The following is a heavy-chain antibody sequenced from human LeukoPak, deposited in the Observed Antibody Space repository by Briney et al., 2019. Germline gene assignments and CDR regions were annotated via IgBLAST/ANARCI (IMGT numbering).Heavy chain of an antibody. V-gene: IGHV1-18*01. CDR3: ARVQYYYDSSGYPPLLDY. J-gene: IGHJ4*02. D-gene: IGHD3-22*01. Sequence: ASVKVSCKASGYTFTSYGICWVRQAPGQGLEWMGWISAYNGNTNYAQKLQGRVTMTTDTSTSTAYMELRSLRSDDTAVYYCARVQYYYDSSGYPPLLDYWGQGTLVTVSS. CDR2: ISAYNGNT. CDR1: GYTFTSYG.